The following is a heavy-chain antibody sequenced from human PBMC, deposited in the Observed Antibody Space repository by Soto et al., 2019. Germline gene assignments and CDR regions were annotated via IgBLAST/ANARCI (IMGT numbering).Heavy chain of an antibody. CDR2: ISYDGSNK. V-gene: IGHV3-30*03. J-gene: IGHJ3*02. Sequence: PGGSLRLSCAASGFTSSSYGMHWVRQAPGKGLEWVAVISYDGSNKYYADSVKGRFTISRDNSKNTLYLQMNSLRAEDTAVYYCARGYCSGGSCYFWDAFDIWGQGTMVTVSS. D-gene: IGHD2-15*01. CDR1: GFTSSSYG. CDR3: ARGYCSGGSCYFWDAFDI.